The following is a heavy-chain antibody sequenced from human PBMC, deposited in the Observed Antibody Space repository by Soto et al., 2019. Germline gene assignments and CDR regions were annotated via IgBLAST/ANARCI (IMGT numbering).Heavy chain of an antibody. CDR3: ARHQGPFPNTMVRGVIGY. Sequence: QLQLQESGPGLVKPSETLSLTCTVSGGSISSSSYYWGWIRQPPGKGLEWIGSIYYSGSTYYNPSLKSRVTISVDTSKNQCSLKLSSVTAADTAVYYCARHQGPFPNTMVRGVIGYWGQGTLVTVSS. D-gene: IGHD3-10*01. J-gene: IGHJ4*02. CDR1: GGSISSSSYY. CDR2: IYYSGST. V-gene: IGHV4-39*01.